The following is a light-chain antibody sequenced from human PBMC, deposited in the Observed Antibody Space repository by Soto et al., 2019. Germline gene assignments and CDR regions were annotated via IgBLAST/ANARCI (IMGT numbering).Light chain of an antibody. V-gene: IGKV1-9*01. CDR3: QQLNSSPRT. CDR2: AAS. Sequence: DIQLTQSPSFLSASLGDRVTITCRASQGISTFLAWYQQKPGKAPKLLIYAASTLLPGVPPRFSGSGSGSDFTLTISSLQPEDFATYYCQQLNSSPRTFGPGTKVDIK. J-gene: IGKJ3*01. CDR1: QGISTF.